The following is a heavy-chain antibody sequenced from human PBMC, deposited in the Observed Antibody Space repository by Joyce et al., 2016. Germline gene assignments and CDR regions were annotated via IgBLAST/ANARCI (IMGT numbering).Heavy chain of an antibody. CDR1: GFTFSGYG. CDR2: ISYDGSNK. CDR3: AKDEQIYSSAWYIFDY. V-gene: IGHV3-30*18. J-gene: IGHJ4*02. D-gene: IGHD6-19*01. Sequence: QVQLVESGGGVVQPGRSLRLSCAASGFTFSGYGIHWVGQVPGKGLEWVAVISYDGSNKYYGDSVKGRFTISRDNSKNTLYLQMNSLKTEDTAVYYCAKDEQIYSSAWYIFDYWGQGTLVTVSS.